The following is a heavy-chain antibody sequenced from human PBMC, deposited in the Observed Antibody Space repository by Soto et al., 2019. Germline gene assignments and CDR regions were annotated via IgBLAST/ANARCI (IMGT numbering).Heavy chain of an antibody. V-gene: IGHV1-69*01. D-gene: IGHD3-3*02. J-gene: IGHJ6*02. CDR3: ARSQVGSSSLHIYYYYYYGMDV. CDR2: VIPIFGTA. CDR1: GSTFSSYA. Sequence: QVQLVQSGAEVKKPGSSVKVSCKAPGSTFSSYAISWVRQAPGQGLEWMGGVIPIFGTAKYAQKFQGRVTITADESTSTGYMELRSLRSEDTAVYYCARSQVGSSSLHIYYYYYYGMDVWGQGTTVTVSS.